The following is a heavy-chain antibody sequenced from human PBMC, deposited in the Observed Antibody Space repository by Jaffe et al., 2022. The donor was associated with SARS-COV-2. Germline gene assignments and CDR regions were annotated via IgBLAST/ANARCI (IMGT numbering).Heavy chain of an antibody. CDR1: GFTFSSYA. CDR2: ISYDGSNK. J-gene: IGHJ4*02. D-gene: IGHD5-12*01. CDR3: ARDEAHGYNSGKIDY. V-gene: IGHV3-30-3*01. Sequence: QVQLVESGGGVVQPGRSLRLSCAASGFTFSSYAMHWVRQAPGKGLEWVAVISYDGSNKYYADSVKGRFTISRDNSKNTLYLQMNSLRAEDTAVYYCARDEAHGYNSGKIDYWGQGTLVTVSS.